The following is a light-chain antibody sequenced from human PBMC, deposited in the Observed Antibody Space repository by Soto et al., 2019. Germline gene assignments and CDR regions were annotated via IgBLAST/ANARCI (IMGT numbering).Light chain of an antibody. CDR2: DAS. Sequence: DIQMTQSPSTLSASVGDRVTITCRASQSINSWLAWYQQKPGNAPNLLIADASSLESGVPSRFSGRGSGTEFTLTISTLQPGDFAPYDCQQYNYYPYTFGQGTKLEIK. CDR3: QQYNYYPYT. J-gene: IGKJ2*01. CDR1: QSINSW. V-gene: IGKV1-5*01.